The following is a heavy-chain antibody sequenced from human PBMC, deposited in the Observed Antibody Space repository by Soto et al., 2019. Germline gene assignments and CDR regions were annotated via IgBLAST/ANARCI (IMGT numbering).Heavy chain of an antibody. V-gene: IGHV3-23*01. Sequence: EVQLLESGGGLVQPGGSLRLSCAASGFTFSSYAMSWVRQAPGKGLEWVSAISGSGGSTYYADSVKGRFTISRDNSKNTLYLQMNSLRAEDTAVYYCAKDLSVRAYYYYGMDVWGQGTTVTVSS. J-gene: IGHJ6*02. CDR2: ISGSGGST. CDR3: AKDLSVRAYYYYGMDV. CDR1: GFTFSSYA. D-gene: IGHD1-1*01.